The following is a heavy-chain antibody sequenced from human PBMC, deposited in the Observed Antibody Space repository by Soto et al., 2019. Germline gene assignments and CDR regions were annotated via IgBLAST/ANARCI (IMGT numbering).Heavy chain of an antibody. CDR3: ARESPSTVTTSYGMDV. V-gene: IGHV1-69*01. D-gene: IGHD4-17*01. CDR1: GGTFSSYA. Sequence: QVQLVQSGAEVKKPGSSVKVSCKASGGTFSSYAISWVRQAPGQGLEWMGGIIPIFGTANYAQKFQGRVTITADESTSTAYMGLSSLRSEDTAGYYCARESPSTVTTSYGMDVWGQGTTVTVSS. J-gene: IGHJ6*02. CDR2: IIPIFGTA.